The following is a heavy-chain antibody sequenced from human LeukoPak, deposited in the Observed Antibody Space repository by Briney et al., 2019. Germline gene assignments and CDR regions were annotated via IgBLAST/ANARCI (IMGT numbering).Heavy chain of an antibody. J-gene: IGHJ4*02. CDR2: IYYSGIT. V-gene: IGHV4-30-4*01. D-gene: IGHD2-21*02. Sequence: SETLSLTCAVSGGSISSADYYWSWIRQSPGKGLEWIVFIYYSGITYYNPSLKRRFTISVDTSKNQYSLKLRSVTAADTAVYYCASIVVVTAAIDYWGQGTLVTVSS. CDR3: ASIVVVTAAIDY. CDR1: GGSISSADYY.